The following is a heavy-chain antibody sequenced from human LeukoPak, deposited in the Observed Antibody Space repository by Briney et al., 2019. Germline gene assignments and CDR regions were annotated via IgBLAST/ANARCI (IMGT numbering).Heavy chain of an antibody. CDR2: ISSSSSYI. V-gene: IGHV3-21*04. J-gene: IGHJ5*02. D-gene: IGHD3-10*01. Sequence: GGSLRLSCAASGFTFSSYSMNWVRQAPGKGLEWVSSISSSSSYIYYADSVKGRFTISRDNAKNSLYLQVNSLRAEDTAVYYCARVPIRTTMVRGVIIDLLNWFDPWGQGTLVTVSS. CDR1: GFTFSSYS. CDR3: ARVPIRTTMVRGVIIDLLNWFDP.